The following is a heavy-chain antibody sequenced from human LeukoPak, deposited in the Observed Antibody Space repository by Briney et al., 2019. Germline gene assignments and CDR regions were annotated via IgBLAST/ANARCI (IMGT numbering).Heavy chain of an antibody. CDR1: GGSISSGDYY. CDR2: IYYSGST. V-gene: IGHV4-30-4*01. J-gene: IGHJ4*02. CDR3: ARLHADSYFFDH. Sequence: SETLSLTCTVSGGSISSGDYYWSWIRQPPGKGLEWIGYIYYSGSTYYNPSLKSRVTISVDTTKNQFSLKLNSVTAADTAVHYCARLHADSYFFDHWGQGSLVIVSS. D-gene: IGHD4-17*01.